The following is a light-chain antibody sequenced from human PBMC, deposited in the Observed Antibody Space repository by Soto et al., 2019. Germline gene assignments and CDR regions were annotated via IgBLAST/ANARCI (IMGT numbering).Light chain of an antibody. CDR1: QSVSSS. Sequence: EIVMTQSPATLSVSPGERATLSCRASQSVSSSLAWYQQKPGQSPRLLIHGASTRATGIPVRFSGSGSGTEFTLTISGLQSEDFAVYYCQQYNNWPPWTFGQGTKVEIK. V-gene: IGKV3-15*01. CDR2: GAS. J-gene: IGKJ1*01. CDR3: QQYNNWPPWT.